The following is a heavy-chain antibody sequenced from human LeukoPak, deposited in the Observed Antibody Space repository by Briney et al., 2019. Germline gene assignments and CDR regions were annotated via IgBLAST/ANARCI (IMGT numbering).Heavy chain of an antibody. CDR3: AKSPRGYNYYMDV. D-gene: IGHD3-10*01. V-gene: IGHV3-23*01. Sequence: GGSLRLSCAVSGFTFSTCAMSWVRQAPGKGLEWVSVISGGAVSIYYADSVKGRFTISRDNSNNTLYLQMNSLRAEDTAVYYCAKSPRGYNYYMDVWGKGATVTVSS. CDR1: GFTFSTCA. CDR2: ISGGAVSI. J-gene: IGHJ6*03.